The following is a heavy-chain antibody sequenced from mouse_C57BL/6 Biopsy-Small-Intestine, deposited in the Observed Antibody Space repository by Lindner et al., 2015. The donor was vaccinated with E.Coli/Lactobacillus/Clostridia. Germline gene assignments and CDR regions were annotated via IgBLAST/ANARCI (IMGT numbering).Heavy chain of an antibody. V-gene: IGHV1-81*01. CDR3: ARRWYDYDVDY. Sequence: VQLQESGAELVKPGASVKLSCTASGFNIKDYYMHWVKQRTEQGLEWIGEIYPRSGNTYYNEKFKGKATLTADKSSSTAYMELRSLTSEDSAVYFCARRWYDYDVDYWGQGATLTVSS. CDR2: IYPRSGNT. J-gene: IGHJ2*01. CDR1: GFNIKDYY. D-gene: IGHD2-4*01.